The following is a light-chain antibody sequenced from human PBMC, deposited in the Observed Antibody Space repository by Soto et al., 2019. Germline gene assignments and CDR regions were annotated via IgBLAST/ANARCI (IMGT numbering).Light chain of an antibody. Sequence: QSVLTQPASVSGSPGQSITISCTGTSSDVGGYNYVSWYQQHPGKAPKLMIYDVSNRPSGVSNRFSGSKSGNTASLTISGLQAEDEADYYFSSYTSSSTLEGVFGGGTKLTVL. CDR1: SSDVGGYNY. V-gene: IGLV2-14*01. CDR2: DVS. CDR3: SSYTSSSTLEGV. J-gene: IGLJ2*01.